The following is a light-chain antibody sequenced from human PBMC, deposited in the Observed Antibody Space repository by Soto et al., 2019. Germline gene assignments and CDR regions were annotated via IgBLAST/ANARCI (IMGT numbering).Light chain of an antibody. CDR2: RNN. J-gene: IGLJ3*02. CDR1: SSDVAVYNF. Sequence: QSALTQPASVSGSPGQSVTISCTGSSSDVAVYNFVSWYQQLPGTAPKLLIQRNNERPSGVPDRFSGSKSGTSVSLAISGLRSEDEATYYCAAWDDTLNGQVFGGGTKLTVL. CDR3: AAWDDTLNGQV. V-gene: IGLV1-47*01.